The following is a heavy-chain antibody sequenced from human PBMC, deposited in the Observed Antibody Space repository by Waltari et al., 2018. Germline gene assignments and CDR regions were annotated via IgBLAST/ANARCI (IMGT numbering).Heavy chain of an antibody. Sequence: QVQLVESGGGVVQPGGSLRLSCAASGFSFSDHDMHGVRQTPGKGLEWVTFIRDDGSQKSYADSVKGRFTISRDNSKNTLYLQMNSLRGEDTAVYYCARRRDVYNPFFDFWGQGTLVTVSS. CDR1: GFSFSDHD. CDR3: ARRRDVYNPFFDF. V-gene: IGHV3-30*02. CDR2: IRDDGSQK. J-gene: IGHJ4*02. D-gene: IGHD1-1*01.